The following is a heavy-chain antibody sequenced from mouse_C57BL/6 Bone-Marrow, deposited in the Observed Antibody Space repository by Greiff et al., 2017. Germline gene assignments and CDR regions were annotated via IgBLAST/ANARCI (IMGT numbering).Heavy chain of an antibody. J-gene: IGHJ2*01. CDR1: GYTFTSYW. CDR2: LDPSDSYT. Sequence: VQLQESGAELVMPGASVKLSCKASGYTFTSYWMHWVKQRPGQGLEWIGELDPSDSYTNYNQKFKGKSTLTVDKSSSTAYMQLSSLTSEDSAVYYCARWGHGSRFDYWGQGTTLTVSS. CDR3: ARWGHGSRFDY. V-gene: IGHV1-69*01. D-gene: IGHD1-1*01.